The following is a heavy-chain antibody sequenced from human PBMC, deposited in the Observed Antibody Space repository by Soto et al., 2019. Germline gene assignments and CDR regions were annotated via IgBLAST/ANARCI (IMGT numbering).Heavy chain of an antibody. V-gene: IGHV5-51*01. CDR1: GYTFMSYW. Sequence: GESLKISCKGSGYTFMSYWIGWVRQMPGKGLEWMGIIYPADSDTRHSPSLQGQVTISVDKSISTAYLQWSSLKASDTAMYFCARHGSGYKVAYYGLDVWGQGTTVTVSS. CDR2: IYPADSDT. J-gene: IGHJ6*02. D-gene: IGHD5-18*01. CDR3: ARHGSGYKVAYYGLDV.